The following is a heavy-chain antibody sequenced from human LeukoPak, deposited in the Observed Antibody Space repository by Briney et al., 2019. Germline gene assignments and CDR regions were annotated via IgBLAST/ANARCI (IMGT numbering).Heavy chain of an antibody. CDR2: ISYDGSNK. V-gene: IGHV3-30*18. Sequence: PGRSLRLSCAASGFTFSSYGMHWVRQAPGKGLEWVAVISYDGSNKYYADSVKGRFTISRDNSKNTLYLQMNSLRAEDTAVYYCAKVARLERDQYYFDYWGQGTLVTVSS. D-gene: IGHD5-24*01. CDR1: GFTFSSYG. J-gene: IGHJ4*02. CDR3: AKVARLERDQYYFDY.